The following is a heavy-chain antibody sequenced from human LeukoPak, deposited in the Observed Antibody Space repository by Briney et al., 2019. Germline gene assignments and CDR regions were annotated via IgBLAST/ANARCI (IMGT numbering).Heavy chain of an antibody. CDR2: ISSSSSYI. J-gene: IGHJ4*02. Sequence: GGSLRLSCAASGFTLSSYSMNWVRQAPGKGLEWVSSISSSSSYIYYADSVKGRFTISRDNAKNSLYLQMNSLRAEDTAVYYCARDPVATITPFDYWGQGTLATVSS. D-gene: IGHD5-12*01. CDR3: ARDPVATITPFDY. V-gene: IGHV3-21*01. CDR1: GFTLSSYS.